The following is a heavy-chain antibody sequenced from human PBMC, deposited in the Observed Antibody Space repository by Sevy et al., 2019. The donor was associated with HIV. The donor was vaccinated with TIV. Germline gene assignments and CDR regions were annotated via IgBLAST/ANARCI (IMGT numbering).Heavy chain of an antibody. Sequence: ASVKVSCKASGGTFSDFGFHWVRQAPGQGLEWMGGIIPIFGTPNYAQQFLGRVTIIADESTSTVYMELNRLTSDYTAVYYCARSGTTGTTSHFGYWGQGTLVTVSS. CDR2: IIPIFGTP. J-gene: IGHJ4*02. CDR1: GGTFSDFG. CDR3: ARSGTTGTTSHFGY. V-gene: IGHV1-69*13. D-gene: IGHD1-1*01.